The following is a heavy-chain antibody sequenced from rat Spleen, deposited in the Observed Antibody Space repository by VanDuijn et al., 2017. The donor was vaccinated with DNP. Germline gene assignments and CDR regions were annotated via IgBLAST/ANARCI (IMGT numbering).Heavy chain of an antibody. V-gene: IGHV5-7*01. CDR1: GFTFSDYN. Sequence: EVQLVESGGGLVQPGRSLKLSCAASGFTFSDYNMAWVRQAPKKGLEWVATISYDGSSTYYRDSVKGRCTISRDNAKSTLYLQMDSLRSEDTATYYCARHWDYFDYWGQGVMVTVSS. CDR3: ARHWDYFDY. J-gene: IGHJ2*01. CDR2: ISYDGSST.